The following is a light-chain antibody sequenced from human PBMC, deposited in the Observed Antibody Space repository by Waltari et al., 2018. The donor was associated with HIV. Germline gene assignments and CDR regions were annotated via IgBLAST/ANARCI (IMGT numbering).Light chain of an antibody. CDR2: AAS. V-gene: IGKV1-39*01. CDR3: QQSYSTTSWT. CDR1: QSISSY. J-gene: IGKJ1*01. Sequence: DIQMTQSPSSLSASVGDRVTITCRASQSISSYLNWYQQKPGKAPKPLIYAASSLQSGVPSRFSGSGSGTDFTLTISSLQPEDFATYYCQQSYSTTSWTFGQGTKVEIK.